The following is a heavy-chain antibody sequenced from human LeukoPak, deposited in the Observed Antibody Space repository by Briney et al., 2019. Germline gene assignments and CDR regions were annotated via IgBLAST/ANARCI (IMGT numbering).Heavy chain of an antibody. Sequence: ASVKVSCKASGYTFTGYYMHWVRQAPGQGLEWMGWINPNSGGTNYAQKFQGRVTMTRDTSISTAYMELSRLRSDDTAVYYCATPDSSGYYGLDAFDIWGQGTMVTVSS. J-gene: IGHJ3*02. CDR1: GYTFTGYY. CDR3: ATPDSSGYYGLDAFDI. V-gene: IGHV1-2*02. D-gene: IGHD3-22*01. CDR2: INPNSGGT.